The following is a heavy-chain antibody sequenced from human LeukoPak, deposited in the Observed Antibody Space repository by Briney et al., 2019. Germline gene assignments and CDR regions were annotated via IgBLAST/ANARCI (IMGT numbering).Heavy chain of an antibody. V-gene: IGHV3-74*01. CDR2: ISTDGSST. CDR1: GFTLSSYW. J-gene: IGHJ5*02. D-gene: IGHD3-3*01. CDR3: ARGVSVHYGDFDT. Sequence: PVGSLRLSCAASGFTLSSYWMHWVRQAPGKGLVWVSRISTDGSSTSYADSVKGRFTISRDNAKNTLYLQMNSLRAEDTAVYYCARGVSVHYGDFDTWGQGTLVTVSS.